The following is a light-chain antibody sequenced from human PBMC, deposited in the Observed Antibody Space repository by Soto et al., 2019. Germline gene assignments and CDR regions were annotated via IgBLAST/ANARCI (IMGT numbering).Light chain of an antibody. CDR3: QQYNNWPPYT. Sequence: EIVMTQSPATLSVSPGERATLSCRASQSVVSGLSWYQQKPDQAPRLLIYGASTRATGIPARFSGSGSGTEFTLTISSLQSEDYAVYYCQQYNNWPPYTFGQGTKVEIK. CDR2: GAS. CDR1: QSVVSG. V-gene: IGKV3-15*01. J-gene: IGKJ2*01.